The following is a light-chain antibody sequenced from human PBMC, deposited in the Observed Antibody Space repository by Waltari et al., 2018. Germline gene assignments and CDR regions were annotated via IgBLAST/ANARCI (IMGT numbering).Light chain of an antibody. V-gene: IGKV1-9*01. CDR1: QGISTY. CDR3: QQLNTYPYT. J-gene: IGKJ2*01. Sequence: IQLTQFPSSLSASVGDRVTITCRASQGISTYLAWYHQKPGKAPRLLIYAASTLQSGVPSRFSGTGSGTDFALTISSLQPEDFATYYCQQLNTYPYTFGQGTKLEIK. CDR2: AAS.